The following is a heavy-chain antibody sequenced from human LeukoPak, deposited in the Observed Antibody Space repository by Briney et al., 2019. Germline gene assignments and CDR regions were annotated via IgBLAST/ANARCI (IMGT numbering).Heavy chain of an antibody. Sequence: SVKVSCKASGGTFSCYAISWVRQAPGQGLEWMGGIIPIFGTANYAQKFQGRVTITTDESTSTAYMELSSLRSEDTAVYYCAREGNWNALGGFWFDPWGQGTLVTVSP. V-gene: IGHV1-69*05. D-gene: IGHD1-20*01. CDR1: GGTFSCYA. CDR2: IIPIFGTA. J-gene: IGHJ5*02. CDR3: AREGNWNALGGFWFDP.